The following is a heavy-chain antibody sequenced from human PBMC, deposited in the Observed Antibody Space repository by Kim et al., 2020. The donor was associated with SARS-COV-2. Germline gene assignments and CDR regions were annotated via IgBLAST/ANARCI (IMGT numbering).Heavy chain of an antibody. Sequence: GGSLRLSCAASGFTFSSYWMSWVRQAPGKGLEWVANIKQDGSEKYYVDSVKGRFTISRDNAKNSLYLQMNSLRAEDTAVYYCAREEVLRFFSSQYYYYYGMDVWGQGTTVTVSS. CDR1: GFTFSSYW. D-gene: IGHD3-3*01. V-gene: IGHV3-7*03. CDR3: AREEVLRFFSSQYYYYYGMDV. CDR2: IKQDGSEK. J-gene: IGHJ6*02.